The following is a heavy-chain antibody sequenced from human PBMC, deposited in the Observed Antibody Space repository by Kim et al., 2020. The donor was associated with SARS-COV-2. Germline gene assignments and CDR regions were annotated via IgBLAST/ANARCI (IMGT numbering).Heavy chain of an antibody. CDR1: GFTFGDYA. Sequence: GGSLRLSCTASGFTFGDYAMSWVRQAPGKGLEWVGLIRSKSYGGTTEYAASVKGRFAISRDNSKSIAYLQMNSLNTEDTGVYYCTSDRHSSGWLRNRRDFDYWGQGTRVTVSS. J-gene: IGHJ4*02. CDR3: TSDRHSSGWLRNRRDFDY. D-gene: IGHD6-25*01. CDR2: IRSKSYGGTT. V-gene: IGHV3-49*04.